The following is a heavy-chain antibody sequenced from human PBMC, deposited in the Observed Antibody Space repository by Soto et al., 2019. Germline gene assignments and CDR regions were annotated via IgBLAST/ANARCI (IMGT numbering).Heavy chain of an antibody. D-gene: IGHD6-6*01. V-gene: IGHV3-74*01. J-gene: IGHJ6*02. CDR3: AVLKYSNWTGDDYGMDV. CDR1: WFPFTTYA. CDR2: INGSGADT. Sequence: GGSLRLSCAASWFPFTTYAIPRVRQAPGRGLEWVSRINGSGADTNYADSVKGRFTISRDNAKNTLYLQMNSLRAEDTAVYYCAVLKYSNWTGDDYGMDVWGQGTTVTVSS.